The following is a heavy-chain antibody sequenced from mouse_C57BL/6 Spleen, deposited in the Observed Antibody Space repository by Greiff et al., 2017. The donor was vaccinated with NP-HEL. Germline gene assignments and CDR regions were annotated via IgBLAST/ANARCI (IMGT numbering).Heavy chain of an antibody. CDR3: ARGELGYWYFDV. J-gene: IGHJ1*03. Sequence: ESGPGMVKPSQSLSLTCTVTGYSITSGYDWHWIRHFPGNKLEWMGYISYSGSTNYNPSLKSRISITHDTSKNHFFLKLNSVTTEDTATYYCARGELGYWYFDVWGTGTTVTVSS. D-gene: IGHD4-1*01. V-gene: IGHV3-1*01. CDR1: GYSITSGYD. CDR2: ISYSGST.